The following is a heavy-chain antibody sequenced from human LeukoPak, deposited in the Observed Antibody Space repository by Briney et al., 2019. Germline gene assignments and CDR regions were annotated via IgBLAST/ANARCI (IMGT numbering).Heavy chain of an antibody. V-gene: IGHV3-23*01. D-gene: IGHD6-19*01. CDR1: GFTFNLYA. Sequence: GGSLRLSCAASGFTFNLYAMTWVRQAPGKGLEWVSTFYETLKTDYADSVKGRFTISRDTSNNMLYLQMNSLRTEDTAIYYSAKRGAGSGGLHYWGQGTLVTVSS. J-gene: IGHJ4*02. CDR3: AKRGAGSGGLHY. CDR2: FYETLKT.